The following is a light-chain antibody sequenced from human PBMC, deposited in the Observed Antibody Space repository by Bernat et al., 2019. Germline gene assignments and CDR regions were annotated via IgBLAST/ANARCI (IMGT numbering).Light chain of an antibody. CDR1: QDISNY. Sequence: DIQMTQSPSSLSASVGDRVTITCQASQDISNYLNCYQQRPGKAPTLLIYDASNLKTGVPSRVSGSGSVTDFSFTIISLQPEDIATYFGKQYGDLPFNFGQGTRLEIK. J-gene: IGKJ5*01. V-gene: IGKV1-33*01. CDR2: DAS. CDR3: KQYGDLPFN.